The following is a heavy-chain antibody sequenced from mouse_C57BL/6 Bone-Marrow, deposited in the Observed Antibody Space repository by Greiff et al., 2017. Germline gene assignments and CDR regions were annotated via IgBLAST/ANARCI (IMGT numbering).Heavy chain of an antibody. CDR2: INPYNGGT. CDR3: ARGPLLFDY. V-gene: IGHV1-19*01. Sequence: LKESGPVLVKPGASVKMSCKASGYTFTDYYMNWVKQSHGKSLEWIGVINPYNGGTSYNQKFKGKATLTVDKSSSTAYMELNSLTSEDSAVYYCARGPLLFDYWGQGTTLTVSS. CDR1: GYTFTDYY. J-gene: IGHJ2*01.